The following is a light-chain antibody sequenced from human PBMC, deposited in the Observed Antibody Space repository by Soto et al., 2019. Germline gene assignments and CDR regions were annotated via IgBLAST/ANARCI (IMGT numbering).Light chain of an antibody. CDR2: DAY. CDR3: QQYGSSAPWT. Sequence: EIVLTQSPGTLSLSPGERATLSCRASQSVSSSYLAWYQQKPGQAPRLLIYDAYSRATGIPDRFSGSGSGTDFTLTISRLEPDDFAVYYCQQYGSSAPWTFGQGTKVEIK. CDR1: QSVSSSY. V-gene: IGKV3-20*01. J-gene: IGKJ1*01.